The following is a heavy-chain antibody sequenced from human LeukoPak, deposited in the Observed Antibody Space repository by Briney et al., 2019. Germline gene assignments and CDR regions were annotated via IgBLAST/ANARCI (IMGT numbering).Heavy chain of an antibody. D-gene: IGHD6-19*01. CDR3: ARGGYSSGWYRD. V-gene: IGHV3-53*01. CDR1: GFTFSSYA. J-gene: IGHJ4*02. CDR2: VYSGGST. Sequence: PGGSLRLSCAASGFTFSSYAMHWVRQAPGKGLEWVSVVYSGGSTYYADSVKGRFTISRDNSKNTLYLQMSSLRAEDTAFYYCARGGYSSGWYRDWGQGTLVTVSS.